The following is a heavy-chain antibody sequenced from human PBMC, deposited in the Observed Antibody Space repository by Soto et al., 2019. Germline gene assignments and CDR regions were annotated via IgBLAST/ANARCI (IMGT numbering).Heavy chain of an antibody. Sequence: QITLKESGPTLVKPTQTLTLTCTFSGFSLSTSGVGVGWIRQPPGKALEWLALIYWDDDKRYSPSLKNRLTITRDTSRTQVVLTMTNMDPVDTATYYCARPASGYTYDYPYYYYGMDVWGQGTTVTVSS. D-gene: IGHD5-18*01. CDR1: GFSLSTSGVG. CDR3: ARPASGYTYDYPYYYYGMDV. V-gene: IGHV2-5*02. J-gene: IGHJ6*02. CDR2: IYWDDDK.